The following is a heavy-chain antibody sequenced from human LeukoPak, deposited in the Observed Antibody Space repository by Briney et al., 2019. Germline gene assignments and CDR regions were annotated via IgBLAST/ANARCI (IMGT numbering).Heavy chain of an antibody. D-gene: IGHD3-3*01. CDR1: GFTFTRYD. CDR2: ISSSSSYI. Sequence: GGSLRLSCAASGFTFTRYDMNWVRQAPGKGLEWVSSISSSSSYIYYADSVKGRFTISRDNAKNSLYLQMNSLRAEDTAVYYCARVWDYDFWSGYWSYGMDVWGQGTTVTVSS. CDR3: ARVWDYDFWSGYWSYGMDV. J-gene: IGHJ6*02. V-gene: IGHV3-21*01.